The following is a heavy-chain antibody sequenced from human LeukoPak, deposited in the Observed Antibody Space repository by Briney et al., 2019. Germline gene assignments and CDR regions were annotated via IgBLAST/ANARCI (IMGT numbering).Heavy chain of an antibody. CDR2: ISYDGSNK. D-gene: IGHD2-15*01. J-gene: IGHJ6*02. CDR3: AKVIPYCSGGSCYHSFYYGMDV. CDR1: GFTFSSYG. V-gene: IGHV3-30*18. Sequence: PGGSLRLSCAASGFTFSSYGMHWVRQAPGKGLEWVAVISYDGSNKYYADSVKGRFTISRDNSKNTLYLQMSSLRAEDTAVYYCAKVIPYCSGGSCYHSFYYGMDVWGQGTTVTVSS.